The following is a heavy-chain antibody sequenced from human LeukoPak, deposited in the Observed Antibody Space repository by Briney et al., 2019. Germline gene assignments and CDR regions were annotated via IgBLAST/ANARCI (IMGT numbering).Heavy chain of an antibody. V-gene: IGHV3-30*02. CDR3: ARRRHDYGGVPSRRINWFDP. J-gene: IGHJ5*02. Sequence: GGSLRLSCAASGFTFSSYGMHWVRQAPGKGLEWVAFIRYDGSNKYYADSVKGRFTISRDNSKNTLYLQMNSLRAEDTAVYYCARRRHDYGGVPSRRINWFDPWGQGTLVTVSS. CDR2: IRYDGSNK. CDR1: GFTFSSYG. D-gene: IGHD4-23*01.